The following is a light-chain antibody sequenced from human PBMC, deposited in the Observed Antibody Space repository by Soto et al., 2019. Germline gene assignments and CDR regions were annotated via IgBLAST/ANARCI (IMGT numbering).Light chain of an antibody. CDR1: QSVSSSY. CDR2: GAS. V-gene: IGKV3-20*01. Sequence: EIALTQSPGTLSLSPGERATLSCRASQSVSSSYLAWYQQKPGQAPRLLIFGASSRATGIPDRFSGSGCGTDFTLTISRLEPEDVAVYYCQQYGSSRLFTFGPGTKVDVK. J-gene: IGKJ3*01. CDR3: QQYGSSRLFT.